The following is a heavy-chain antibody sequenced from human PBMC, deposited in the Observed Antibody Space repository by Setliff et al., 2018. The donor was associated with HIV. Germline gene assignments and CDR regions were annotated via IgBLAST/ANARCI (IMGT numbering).Heavy chain of an antibody. D-gene: IGHD5-12*01. Sequence: SETLSLTCTVSGGSISSGNYYWSWIRQPAGKGLEWIGHISTSGRTNYNPSLMSRLTISVDTSKNQFSLRLNSVTAADTAVYYCARGATLLPGYSDRWEYFETAAGSFNYWGPGTLVTVSS. CDR1: GGSISSGNYY. V-gene: IGHV4-61*09. CDR2: ISTSGRT. CDR3: ARGATLLPGYSDRWEYFETAAGSFNY. J-gene: IGHJ4*02.